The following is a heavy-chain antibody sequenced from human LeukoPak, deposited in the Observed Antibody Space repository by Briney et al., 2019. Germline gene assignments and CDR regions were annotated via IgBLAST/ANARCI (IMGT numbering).Heavy chain of an antibody. J-gene: IGHJ4*02. D-gene: IGHD3-3*01. CDR1: GYTFTSYG. CDR3: AVSTYYDFWSGPSSFDY. Sequence: ASVKVSCKASGYTFTSYGISWVRQAPGQGLEWMGWISAYNDNTNYAQKLQGRVTMTTDTSTSTAYMELRSLRSDDTAVYYCAVSTYYDFWSGPSSFDYWGQGTLVTVSS. V-gene: IGHV1-18*01. CDR2: ISAYNDNT.